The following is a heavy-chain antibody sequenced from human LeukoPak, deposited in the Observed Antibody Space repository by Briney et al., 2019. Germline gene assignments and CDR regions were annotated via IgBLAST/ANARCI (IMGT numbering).Heavy chain of an antibody. CDR3: ARTAARQDAFNI. J-gene: IGHJ3*02. CDR1: VYTLTGYY. V-gene: IGHV1-46*01. D-gene: IGHD6-25*01. Sequence: VASLKVSSKPSVYTLTGYYMRSVRHAPGQRLACMGMINPSGDSTTYAQKFQDRVTMTRDTSTSTVYIELSSLISEDTALYYCARTAARQDAFNIWGQGRMVSDCS. CDR2: INPSGDST.